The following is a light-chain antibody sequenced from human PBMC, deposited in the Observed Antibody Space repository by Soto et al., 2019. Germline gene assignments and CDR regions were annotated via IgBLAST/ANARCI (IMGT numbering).Light chain of an antibody. Sequence: EIVLTQSPGTLSLSPGERATLSCRASQTVSSSYLAWYQKTPGQAPRLLIYAASSRATGIPDRFSGSGSRTDFTLTISRLEPEDFAVYYCQQYRSSPRTFGQGTKVEIK. CDR2: AAS. CDR3: QQYRSSPRT. J-gene: IGKJ1*01. CDR1: QTVSSSY. V-gene: IGKV3-20*01.